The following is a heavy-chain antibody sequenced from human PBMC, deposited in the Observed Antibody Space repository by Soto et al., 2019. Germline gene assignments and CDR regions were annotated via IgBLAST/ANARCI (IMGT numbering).Heavy chain of an antibody. CDR2: IYYSGST. J-gene: IGHJ1*01. V-gene: IGHV4-31*03. CDR1: GGSMRRGGYY. Sequence: SAALPLTCTVSGGSMRRGGYYWCWIRQHPGKGLEWIGYIYYSGSTYYNPSLKSRVTISVDTSKNQFSLKLSSVTAADTAVYYCARGGALDDTRPLFPHWSKGTRVTVSA. D-gene: IGHD1-1*01. CDR3: ARGGALDDTRPLFPH.